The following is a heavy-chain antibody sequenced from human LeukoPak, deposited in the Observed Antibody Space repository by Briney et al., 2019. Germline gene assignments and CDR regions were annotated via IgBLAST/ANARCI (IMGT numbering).Heavy chain of an antibody. CDR3: ARLGRYCSGGSCQRPDAFDI. D-gene: IGHD2-15*01. Sequence: ASVKVPCKASGYTFTSYYMHWVRQAPGQGLEWMGIINPSGGSTSYAQKFQGRVTMTRDTSTSTVYMELSSLRSEDAAVYYCARLGRYCSGGSCQRPDAFDIWGQGTMVTVSS. J-gene: IGHJ3*02. CDR1: GYTFTSYY. V-gene: IGHV1-46*01. CDR2: INPSGGST.